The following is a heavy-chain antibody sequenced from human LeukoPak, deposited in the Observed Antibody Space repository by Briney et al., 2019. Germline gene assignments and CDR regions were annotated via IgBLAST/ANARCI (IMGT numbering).Heavy chain of an antibody. CDR3: AGVATRILGVAHFPSIDV. D-gene: IGHD3-3*01. CDR1: GGSISSYY. V-gene: IGHV4-59*01. Sequence: SETLSHTCTVSGGSISSYYWSWIRQPPGKGLEWIWYIYYSGSTNYNPSLKSRVTISVDTSKNQFSLKLSSVTAADTAVYYCAGVATRILGVAHFPSIDVLGKGTTVTVSS. CDR2: IYYSGST. J-gene: IGHJ6*03.